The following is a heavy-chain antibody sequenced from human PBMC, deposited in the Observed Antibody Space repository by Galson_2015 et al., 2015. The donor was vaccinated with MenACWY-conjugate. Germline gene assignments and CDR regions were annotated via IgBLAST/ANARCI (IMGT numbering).Heavy chain of an antibody. CDR3: AKNFGNAYFDY. CDR1: GFTFSSYA. V-gene: IGHV3-30*04. D-gene: IGHD2/OR15-2a*01. CDR2: ISYDGSNK. Sequence: LRLSCAASGFTFSSYAMHWVRQAPGKGLEWVAVISYDGSNKYYADSVKGRFTISRDNSKNTLYLQMNSLRAEDTAVYYCAKNFGNAYFDYWGQGTLVTVSS. J-gene: IGHJ4*02.